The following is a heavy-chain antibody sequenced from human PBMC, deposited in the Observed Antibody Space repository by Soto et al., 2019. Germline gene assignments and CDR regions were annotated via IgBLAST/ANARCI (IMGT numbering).Heavy chain of an antibody. Sequence: QVQLVESGGGGVQPGRSLRLSCAASGFTFSTYAMHWVRQAPGKGLEWVAVISYDGSNKYYADSVKGRFTISRDNSKNTLYLQMNSLRAEDTAVYYCARDKSPYSSGWHNRHFDYWGQGTLVTVSS. D-gene: IGHD6-19*01. V-gene: IGHV3-30-3*01. J-gene: IGHJ4*02. CDR1: GFTFSTYA. CDR2: ISYDGSNK. CDR3: ARDKSPYSSGWHNRHFDY.